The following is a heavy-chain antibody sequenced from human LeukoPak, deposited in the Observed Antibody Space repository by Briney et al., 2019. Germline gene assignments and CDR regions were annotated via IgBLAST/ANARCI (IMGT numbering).Heavy chain of an antibody. V-gene: IGHV3-30*18. CDR1: GFTFSSYG. J-gene: IGHJ4*02. CDR3: AKGVWQLAPFDY. D-gene: IGHD6-6*01. CDR2: ISYDGSNK. Sequence: GRSLRLSCAASGFTFSSYGMHWVRQAPGKGLEWVAVISYDGSNKYYADSVKGRFTISRDNSKNTLYLQMNSLRAEDTAVYYCAKGVWQLAPFDYWGQGTLVTVSS.